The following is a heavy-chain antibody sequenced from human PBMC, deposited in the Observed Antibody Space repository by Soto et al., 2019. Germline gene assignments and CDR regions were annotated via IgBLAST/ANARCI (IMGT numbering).Heavy chain of an antibody. D-gene: IGHD5-12*01. V-gene: IGHV1-69*13. CDR3: ARDLGSGYDPGDY. J-gene: IGHJ4*02. CDR2: IIPIFGTA. CDR1: GGTFSSYA. Sequence: ASVKVSCKASGGTFSSYAISWVRQAPGQGLEWMGGIIPIFGTANYAQKFQGRVTITADESTSTGFMELSSLTSEDTAIYYCARDLGSGYDPGDYWGQGTLVTVSS.